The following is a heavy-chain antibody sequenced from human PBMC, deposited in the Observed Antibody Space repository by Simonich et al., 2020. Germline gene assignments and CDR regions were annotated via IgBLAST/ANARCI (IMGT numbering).Heavy chain of an antibody. CDR1: GYTFTGYG. D-gene: IGHD1-1*01. CDR2: ISAYNGNT. CDR3: ARSTTGTTAFDI. V-gene: IGHV1-18*01. Sequence: QVQLVQSGAEVKKPGASVKVSCQASGYTFTGYGISWVRQAPGQGLEWIGWISAYNGNTNYAQKHQGRVTMTTDTYTSTAYMELRSLRSDDTAVYYCARSTTGTTAFDIWGQGTMVTVSS. J-gene: IGHJ3*02.